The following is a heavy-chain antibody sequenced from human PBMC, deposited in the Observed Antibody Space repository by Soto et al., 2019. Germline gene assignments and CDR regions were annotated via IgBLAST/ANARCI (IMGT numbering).Heavy chain of an antibody. Sequence: QVQLKQSGPEVRKPGASVRVSCKASGYIFTNFGISWVRQAPGQGLEWMGWISGYNDNTHYAQKLQGRVSMTTDTSTGTAYMDLRSLRSDDTAIYYCVRDSSSWFYYYYGMDVWGQGTTVTVFS. J-gene: IGHJ6*02. V-gene: IGHV1-18*01. CDR3: VRDSSSWFYYYYGMDV. CDR1: GYIFTNFG. CDR2: ISGYNDNT. D-gene: IGHD6-13*01.